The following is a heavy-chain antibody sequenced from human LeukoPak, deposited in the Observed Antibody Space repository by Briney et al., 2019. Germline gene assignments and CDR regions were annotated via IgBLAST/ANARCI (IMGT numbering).Heavy chain of an antibody. CDR1: GFTVSSNY. V-gene: IGHV3-53*04. CDR2: IYSGGST. CDR3: ARAHSYSGYPMDY. Sequence: GGSLRLSCAASGFTVSSNYMSWVRQAPGKGLGGVSVIYSGGSTYYADSVKGRFTISRHNSKNTLYLQMNSLRAEDTAVYYCARAHSYSGYPMDYWGQGTLVTVSS. D-gene: IGHD3-22*01. J-gene: IGHJ4*02.